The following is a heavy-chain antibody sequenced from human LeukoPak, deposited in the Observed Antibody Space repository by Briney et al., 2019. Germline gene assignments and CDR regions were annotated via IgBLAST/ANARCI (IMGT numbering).Heavy chain of an antibody. CDR2: INPNSGGT. CDR1: GYTFTGYY. J-gene: IGHJ4*02. CDR3: ARDRSIAARPWDY. Sequence: GASVKVSCKASGYTFTGYYMHWVRQAPGQGLEWMGWINPNSGGTNYAQKFQGRVTMTRDTSISTAYMELSRLRSDDTAVYYCARDRSIAARPWDYWGQGTLVTVSS. D-gene: IGHD6-6*01. V-gene: IGHV1-2*02.